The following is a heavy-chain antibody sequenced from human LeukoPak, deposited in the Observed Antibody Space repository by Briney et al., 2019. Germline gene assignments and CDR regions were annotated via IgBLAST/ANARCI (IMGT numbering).Heavy chain of an antibody. V-gene: IGHV4-61*02. J-gene: IGHJ5*02. Sequence: PSETLSLTCTVSGGSISSSSYYWGWIRQPAGKGLEWIGRIYTSGSTNYNPSLKSRVTMSVDTSKNQFSLKLSSVTAADTAVYYCARASRQYWENWFDPWGQGTLVTVSS. CDR2: IYTSGST. CDR1: GGSISSSSYY. D-gene: IGHD1-26*01. CDR3: ARASRQYWENWFDP.